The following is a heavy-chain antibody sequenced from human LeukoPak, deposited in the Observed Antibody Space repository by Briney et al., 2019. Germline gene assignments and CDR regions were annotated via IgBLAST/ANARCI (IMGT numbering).Heavy chain of an antibody. D-gene: IGHD2-15*01. CDR1: GGSMSSYY. V-gene: IGHV4-59*01. CDR3: AIDRCSDGSCHSDY. Sequence: SETLSLTCTVSGGSMSSYYWSWLPQPPGKGLEWIGYIYYSGSTNNNPSLKSRVTISVDTSKNQFSLKLSSVTAADTAVYYCAIDRCSDGSCHSDYWGQGTLVTVSS. J-gene: IGHJ4*02. CDR2: IYYSGST.